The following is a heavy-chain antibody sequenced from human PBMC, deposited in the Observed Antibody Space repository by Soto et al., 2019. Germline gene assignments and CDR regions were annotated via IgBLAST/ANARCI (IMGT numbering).Heavy chain of an antibody. CDR3: AKDSLLGYYYDSSGSKYFQH. J-gene: IGHJ1*01. CDR2: ISYDGSNK. Sequence: SLRLSCAASGFTFSSCGMHWVRQAPGKGLEWVAVISYDGSNKYYADSVKGRFTISRDNSKNTLYLQMNSLRAEDTAVYYCAKDSLLGYYYDSSGSKYFQHWGQGTLVTVSS. V-gene: IGHV3-30*18. CDR1: GFTFSSCG. D-gene: IGHD3-22*01.